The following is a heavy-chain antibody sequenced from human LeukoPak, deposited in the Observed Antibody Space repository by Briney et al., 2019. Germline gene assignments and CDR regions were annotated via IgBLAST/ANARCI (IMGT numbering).Heavy chain of an antibody. J-gene: IGHJ5*02. CDR2: INPNTGGT. Sequence: ASVKVSCKASGYTFTGYYIHWVRQAPGQGLEWMGRINPNTGGTDYAQEFQGRVTMTRDTSITAAYMELSRLTSDDTAIYYCAKVPPSITAAGNWLGPWGQGALVTVSS. V-gene: IGHV1-2*06. D-gene: IGHD6-13*01. CDR3: AKVPPSITAAGNWLGP. CDR1: GYTFTGYY.